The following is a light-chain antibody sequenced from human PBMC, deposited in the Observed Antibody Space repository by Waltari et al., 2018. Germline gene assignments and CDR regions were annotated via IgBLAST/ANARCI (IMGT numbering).Light chain of an antibody. Sequence: DIQMTQSPSSLSASVGDRVTITCRASQDIRSSLGWYQQKAGKVPKLLIYDGSRLESGVPSRFSGNGSGTDYTLTINSLQPEDSATYYCQHYYVTPLIFGGGTKVEIK. V-gene: IGKV1-NL1*01. CDR1: QDIRSS. J-gene: IGKJ4*01. CDR2: DGS. CDR3: QHYYVTPLI.